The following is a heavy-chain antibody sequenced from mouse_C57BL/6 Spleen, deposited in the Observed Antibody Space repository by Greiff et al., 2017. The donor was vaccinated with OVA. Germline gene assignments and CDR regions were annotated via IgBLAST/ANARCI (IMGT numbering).Heavy chain of an antibody. CDR3: ARHYGSSLGAMDY. Sequence: QVQLQQPGAELVRPGSSVKLSCKASGYTFTSYWMDWVKQRPGQGLEWIGNIYPSDSETHYNQKFKDKATLTVDKSSSTAYMQLSSLTSEDSAVYYCARHYGSSLGAMDYWGQGTSVTVSS. D-gene: IGHD1-1*01. CDR1: GYTFTSYW. V-gene: IGHV1-61*01. J-gene: IGHJ4*01. CDR2: IYPSDSET.